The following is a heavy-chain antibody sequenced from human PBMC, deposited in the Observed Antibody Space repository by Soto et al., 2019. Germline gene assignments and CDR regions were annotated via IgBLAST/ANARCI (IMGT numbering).Heavy chain of an antibody. CDR3: ARGVYYFDY. CDR2: ISSGSSYI. Sequence: GGSLRISFAASGFTFSTYTLHWVRQAPGKGLEWVSSISSGSSYIYYAGSVKGRFTISRDNAKNSLYLQMNSLRAEDTAVYYCARGVYYFDYWGQGTLVTVSS. J-gene: IGHJ4*02. V-gene: IGHV3-21*01. CDR1: GFTFSTYT.